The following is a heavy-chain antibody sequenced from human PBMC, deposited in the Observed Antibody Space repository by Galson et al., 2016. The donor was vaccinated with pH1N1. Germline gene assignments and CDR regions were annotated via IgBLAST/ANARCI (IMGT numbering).Heavy chain of an antibody. CDR2: IDPSNGGT. D-gene: IGHD1-1*01. V-gene: IGHV1-46*01. CDR1: GYTLSNFY. Sequence: SVKVSCKASGYTLSNFYMHWVRQAPGQGLEWMGIIDPSNGGTIYAQKFQGRIIMTVDRPTSTVDMEVSSLRYEDTAIYYCASFTTRTTGDDWGQGTLVTVST. CDR3: ASFTTRTTGDD. J-gene: IGHJ4*02.